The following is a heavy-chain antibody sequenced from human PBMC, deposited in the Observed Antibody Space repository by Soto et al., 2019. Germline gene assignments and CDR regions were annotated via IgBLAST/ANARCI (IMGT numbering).Heavy chain of an antibody. J-gene: IGHJ5*02. Sequence: QVQLVKSGAEVKKPGSSVKVSCKASGGTFSSYAISWVRQAPGQGLEWMGGIIPIFGTANYAQKFQGRVTITADESTSTAYMELSSLRSEDTAVYYCARGDGHYYDSSGYFSWFDPWGQGTLVTVSS. V-gene: IGHV1-69*01. CDR3: ARGDGHYYDSSGYFSWFDP. CDR1: GGTFSSYA. D-gene: IGHD3-22*01. CDR2: IIPIFGTA.